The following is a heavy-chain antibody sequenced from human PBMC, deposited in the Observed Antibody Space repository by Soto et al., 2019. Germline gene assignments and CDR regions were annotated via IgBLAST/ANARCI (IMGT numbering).Heavy chain of an antibody. CDR2: INPSGGST. CDR3: ARALAVRGYFDY. CDR1: GYTFTSYY. J-gene: IGHJ4*02. D-gene: IGHD3-16*01. Sequence: ASVKVSCKASGYTFTSYYMHWVRQAPGQGLEWMGIINPSGGSTSYAQKFQGRVTMTRDTSTSTVYMELSSLRSEDRAVYYCARALAVRGYFDYWGQGTLVTVSS. V-gene: IGHV1-46*01.